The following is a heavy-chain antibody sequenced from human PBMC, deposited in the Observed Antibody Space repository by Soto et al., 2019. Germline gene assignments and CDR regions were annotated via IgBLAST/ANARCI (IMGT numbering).Heavy chain of an antibody. D-gene: IGHD3-16*01. CDR2: ISASGGNI. Sequence: GGSLRLSSVASGFIFSDYAMTWVRQAPGKGLEWVATISASGGNIEYTDSLKGRFTISRDNSKNTLYPQLNGLTADDTAVHYCAKVAGGLGYFDLWGRGTLVTVSS. CDR3: AKVAGGLGYFDL. J-gene: IGHJ2*01. CDR1: GFIFSDYA. V-gene: IGHV3-23*01.